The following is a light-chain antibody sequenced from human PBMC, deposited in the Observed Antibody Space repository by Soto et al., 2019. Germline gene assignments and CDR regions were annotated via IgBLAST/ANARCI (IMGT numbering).Light chain of an antibody. J-gene: IGKJ1*01. V-gene: IGKV3-20*01. Sequence: EIVYTQSPGVLSLSPGERTTLSCRASQSVSRTYLAWYQQKPVQAPRRLIYATSSGATGIPDRFSGSGSGTDFTLTISRLETEDFAVYYCQQYGRSGTFGQGTEVDI. CDR3: QQYGRSGT. CDR1: QSVSRTY. CDR2: ATS.